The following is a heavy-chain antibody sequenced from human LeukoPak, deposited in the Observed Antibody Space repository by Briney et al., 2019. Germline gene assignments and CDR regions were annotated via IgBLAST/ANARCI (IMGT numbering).Heavy chain of an antibody. J-gene: IGHJ4*02. D-gene: IGHD6-19*01. Sequence: SETLSLTCTVSGGSISSGSYYWSWIRQPAGKGLEWIGRIYTSGSTNYNPSLKSRVTISVDTSKNQFSLKLSSVTAADTAVYYCARDFISGWYYFDYWGQGTLVTVSS. CDR2: IYTSGST. V-gene: IGHV4-61*02. CDR1: GGSISSGSYY. CDR3: ARDFISGWYYFDY.